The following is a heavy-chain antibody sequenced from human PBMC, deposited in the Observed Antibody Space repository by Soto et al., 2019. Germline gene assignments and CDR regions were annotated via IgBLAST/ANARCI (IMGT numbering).Heavy chain of an antibody. D-gene: IGHD6-6*01. Sequence: PSETLSLTCAVYGGSFSGYYWSWIRQPPGKGLEWIGEINHSGSTNYNPSLKSRVTISVDTSKDQFSLKLSSVTAADTAVYYCARGGAARPPVGYFDYWGQGTLVTVSS. CDR1: GGSFSGYY. CDR2: INHSGST. J-gene: IGHJ4*02. CDR3: ARGGAARPPVGYFDY. V-gene: IGHV4-34*01.